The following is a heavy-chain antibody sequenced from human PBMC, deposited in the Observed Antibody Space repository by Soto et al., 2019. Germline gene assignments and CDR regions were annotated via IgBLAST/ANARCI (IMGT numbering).Heavy chain of an antibody. CDR1: GGTFSSYT. J-gene: IGHJ4*02. Sequence: ASVKVSCKASGGTFSSYTISWVRQAPGQVLEWMGWIIPILGIAIYAQKFQGRVTMTEDTSTDTAYMVLSSLRSEDTAVYYCATSFDYWGQGTLVTVSS. CDR3: ATSFDY. V-gene: IGHV1-69*02. D-gene: IGHD1-1*01. CDR2: IIPILGIA.